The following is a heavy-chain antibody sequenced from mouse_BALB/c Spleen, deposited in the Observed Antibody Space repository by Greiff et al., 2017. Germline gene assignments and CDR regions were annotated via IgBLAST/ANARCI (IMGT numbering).Heavy chain of an antibody. CDR1: GFTFSSFG. Sequence: EVQGVESGGGLVQPGGSRKLSCAASGFTFSSFGMHWVRQAPEKGLEWVAYISSGSSTIYYADTVKGRFTISRDNPKNTLFLQMTSLRSEDTAMYYCARRGNYDYYFDYWGQGTTLTVSS. J-gene: IGHJ2*01. V-gene: IGHV5-17*02. CDR2: ISSGSSTI. D-gene: IGHD2-4*01. CDR3: ARRGNYDYYFDY.